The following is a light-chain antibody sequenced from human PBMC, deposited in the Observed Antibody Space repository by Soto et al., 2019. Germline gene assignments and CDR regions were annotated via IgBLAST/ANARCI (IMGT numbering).Light chain of an antibody. CDR3: SSWDDSLNVF. Sequence: QSVLTQPPSKSGTPGQRVTISCSGSNSNIGSNTVNWYQQLPGTAPKVVIYRNDQLPSGVPDRFSGSKSGTSATLAISGLQSEDEADYYCSSWDDSLNVFFGGGTKLTVL. J-gene: IGLJ2*01. CDR2: RND. CDR1: NSNIGSNT. V-gene: IGLV1-44*01.